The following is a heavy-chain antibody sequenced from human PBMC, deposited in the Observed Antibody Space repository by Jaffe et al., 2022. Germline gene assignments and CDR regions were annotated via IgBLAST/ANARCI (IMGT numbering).Heavy chain of an antibody. V-gene: IGHV1-8*01. J-gene: IGHJ6*03. D-gene: IGHD1-1*01. CDR3: ARGRSWELERRRPIYYYYYMDV. CDR1: GYTFTSYD. CDR2: MNPNSGNT. Sequence: QVQLVQSGAEVKKPGASVKVSCKASGYTFTSYDINWVRQATGQGLEWMGWMNPNSGNTGYAQKFQGRVTMTRNTSISTAYMELSSLRSEDTAVYYCARGRSWELERRRPIYYYYYMDVWGKGTTVTVSS.